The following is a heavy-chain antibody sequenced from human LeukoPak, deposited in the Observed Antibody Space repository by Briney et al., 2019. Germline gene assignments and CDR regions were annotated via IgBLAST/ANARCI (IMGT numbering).Heavy chain of an antibody. CDR1: GFTFSSYN. Sequence: GGSLRLSCAASGFTFSSYNMNWVRQAPGKGLEWVSSITSSSSHIYYADSVRGRFTISRDNAKNSLYLQMDSLRAEDTAVYSCARGADGVSSNSRGWFDPWGQGTLVTVSS. D-gene: IGHD2-15*01. J-gene: IGHJ5*02. V-gene: IGHV3-21*01. CDR3: ARGADGVSSNSRGWFDP. CDR2: ITSSSSHI.